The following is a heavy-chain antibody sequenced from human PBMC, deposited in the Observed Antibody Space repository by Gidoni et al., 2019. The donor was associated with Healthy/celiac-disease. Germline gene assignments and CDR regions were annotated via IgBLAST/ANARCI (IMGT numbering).Heavy chain of an antibody. D-gene: IGHD1-1*01. CDR3: ARDRDPFSSWKDY. V-gene: IGHV3-21*01. J-gene: IGHJ4*02. Sequence: EVQLVESGGGLVKPGGSLRLSCAASGFTFSSYSMNWVRQAPGKGLEWVSSISSSSSYIYYADSVKGRFTISRDNAKNSLYLQMNSLRAEDTAVYYCARDRDPFSSWKDYWGQGTLVTVSS. CDR1: GFTFSSYS. CDR2: ISSSSSYI.